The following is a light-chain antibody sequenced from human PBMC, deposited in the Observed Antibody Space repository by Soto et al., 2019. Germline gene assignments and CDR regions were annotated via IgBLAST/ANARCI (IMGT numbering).Light chain of an antibody. Sequence: QSVLTQPPSASGSPGQSVTISCTGASSDFVGTNYVSWYQQHPGKAPKLMIFEVTKRPSGVPDRFSGSKSGNTASLTVSGLQAEDEADYYCTSYAGSYADVVFGGGTKLTVL. CDR2: EVT. CDR3: TSYAGSYADVV. V-gene: IGLV2-8*01. CDR1: SSDFVGTNY. J-gene: IGLJ2*01.